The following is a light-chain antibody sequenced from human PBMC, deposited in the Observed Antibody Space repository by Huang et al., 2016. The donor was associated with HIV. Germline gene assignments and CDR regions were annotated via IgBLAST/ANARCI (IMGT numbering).Light chain of an antibody. CDR2: GSS. V-gene: IGKV3-20*01. J-gene: IGKJ1*01. CDR1: LNVTNDY. Sequence: EIVLTQSPDTLSLTPGERGALSGRASLNVTNDYLAWYQQKSGQAPRLLIDGSSGRATGVPVRFGGSGSGAEFILTIDRLEPEDFASYYCQQYSTSPWTFGPGTKLEVK. CDR3: QQYSTSPWT.